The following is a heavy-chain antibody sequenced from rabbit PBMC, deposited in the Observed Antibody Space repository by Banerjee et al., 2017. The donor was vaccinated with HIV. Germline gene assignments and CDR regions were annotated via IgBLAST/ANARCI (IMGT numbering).Heavy chain of an antibody. J-gene: IGHJ4*01. Sequence: QEQLVESGGGLVQPEGSLTLTCTASGFSFSSSYCMCWVRQAPGKGLEWIGCTYTGSGSTYYASWAKGRFTISKTSSTTVTLQMTSLTAADTATYFCARGVVGGGNYFGLWGPGTLVTVS. D-gene: IGHD5-1*01. V-gene: IGHV1S45*01. CDR2: TYTGSGST. CDR3: ARGVVGGGNYFGL. CDR1: GFSFSSSYC.